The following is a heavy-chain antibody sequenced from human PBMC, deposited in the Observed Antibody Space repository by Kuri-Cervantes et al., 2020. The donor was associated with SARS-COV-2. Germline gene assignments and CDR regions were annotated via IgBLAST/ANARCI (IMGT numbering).Heavy chain of an antibody. J-gene: IGHJ2*01. CDR3: ARERVDFWSGYNWYFDL. CDR2: ISSYNGKT. CDR1: GYTFTSYG. Sequence: ASVKVSCKASGYTFTSYGISWVRQAPGQGLEWMGWISSYNGKTGYAPRFQDRITMTTDTSTSTAYMEVRSLRSDDTAVYYCARERVDFWSGYNWYFDLWGRGTLVIVSS. V-gene: IGHV1-18*01. D-gene: IGHD3-3*01.